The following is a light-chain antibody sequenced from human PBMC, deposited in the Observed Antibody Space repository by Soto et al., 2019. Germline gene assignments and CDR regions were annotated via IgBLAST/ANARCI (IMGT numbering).Light chain of an antibody. CDR1: MRDVGAYNL. CDR2: EVR. CDR3: SAYTARRTLV. V-gene: IGLV2-14*01. J-gene: IGLJ3*02. Sequence: QSVLTQPASVSGSAGQSITISCSGTMRDVGAYNLVSWYQQHPGTAPKLIIYEVRNRPSGISSRFSGSSSGNTASLTISGLQPEDEGDYYCSAYTARRTLVFGGGTKVTVL.